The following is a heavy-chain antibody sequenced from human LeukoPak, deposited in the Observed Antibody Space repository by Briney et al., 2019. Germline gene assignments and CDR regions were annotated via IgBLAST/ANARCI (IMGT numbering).Heavy chain of an antibody. D-gene: IGHD6-13*01. CDR2: IIPIFGTA. Sequence: GASVKVSCKASGYTFTGYYMHWVRQAPGQGLEWMGGIIPIFGTANYAQKFQGRVTITTDESTSTAYMELSSLRSEDTAVYYCARDDSSSFYYWGQGTLVTVSS. CDR3: ARDDSSSFYY. CDR1: GYTFTGYY. V-gene: IGHV1-69*05. J-gene: IGHJ4*02.